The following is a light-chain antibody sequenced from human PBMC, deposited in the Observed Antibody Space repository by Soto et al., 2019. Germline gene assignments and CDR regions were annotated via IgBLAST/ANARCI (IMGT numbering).Light chain of an antibody. J-gene: IGKJ5*01. Sequence: EIVLTQSPATLSLSPGERATLSCRASQSVSSYLAWYQQQPGQPPRLLIYGASSRATGIPDRFIGSGSGTDFTLTISRLEPDDFAVYYRQQYGSSITFGQGTRLEIK. CDR2: GAS. V-gene: IGKV3-20*01. CDR3: QQYGSSIT. CDR1: QSVSSY.